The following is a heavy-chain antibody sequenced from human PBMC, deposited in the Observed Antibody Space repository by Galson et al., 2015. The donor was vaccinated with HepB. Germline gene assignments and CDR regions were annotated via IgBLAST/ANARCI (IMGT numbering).Heavy chain of an antibody. Sequence: SLRLSCAASGFTFSSYAMSWVRQAPGKGLEWVSAISGSGGSTYYADSVKGRFTISRDNSKNTLYLQMNSLRAEDTAVYYCAKGGDYGLYYFDYWGQGTLVTVSS. V-gene: IGHV3-23*01. CDR3: AKGGDYGLYYFDY. D-gene: IGHD4-17*01. J-gene: IGHJ4*02. CDR2: ISGSGGST. CDR1: GFTFSSYA.